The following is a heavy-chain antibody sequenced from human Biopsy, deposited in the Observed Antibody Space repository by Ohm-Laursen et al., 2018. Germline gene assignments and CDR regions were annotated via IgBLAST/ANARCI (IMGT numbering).Heavy chain of an antibody. CDR2: IYSGGNT. Sequence: SDTLSLTCTVSGDSLTRSPENWSWIRQSPEQGLEYIGFIYSGGNTNYNPSLKNRVTMSVDTSKNQFYLKLHPVTAADTSVYYCAGGRRASGWPYFDNWGQGALVIVSP. CDR1: GDSLTRSPEN. J-gene: IGHJ4*02. D-gene: IGHD6-19*01. V-gene: IGHV4-61*01. CDR3: AGGRRASGWPYFDN.